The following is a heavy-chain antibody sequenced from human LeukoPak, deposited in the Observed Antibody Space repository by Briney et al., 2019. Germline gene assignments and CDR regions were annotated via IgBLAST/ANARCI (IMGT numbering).Heavy chain of an antibody. CDR1: GFTFSTFA. D-gene: IGHD2-15*01. J-gene: IGHJ4*02. CDR2: IFPSGGEI. V-gene: IGHV3-23*01. Sequence: PGGSLRLSCAASGFTFSTFAMIWVRQPPGKGLEWVSSIFPSGGEIHYADSVRGRFTISRDNSKNTVFLQMNSLRVDDTAVYFCARRDIVVVVSASDYWGQGTLVTVSS. CDR3: ARRDIVVVVSASDY.